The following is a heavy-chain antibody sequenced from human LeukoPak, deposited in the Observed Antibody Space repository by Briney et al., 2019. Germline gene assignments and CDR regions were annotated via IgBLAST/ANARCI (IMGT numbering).Heavy chain of an antibody. D-gene: IGHD3-10*01. J-gene: IGHJ4*02. CDR3: AKGNYYASGSYYSLGDIGY. V-gene: IGHV3-30*02. CDR2: IRYDGSNK. CDR1: GFTFSSYG. Sequence: PGGSLRLSCAASGFTFSSYGMHWVRQAPGKGLEWVAFIRYDGSNKYYADSVKGRFIISRDNSKNTLYLLMNSLRAEDTAVYYCAKGNYYASGSYYSLGDIGYWGQGTLVTVSS.